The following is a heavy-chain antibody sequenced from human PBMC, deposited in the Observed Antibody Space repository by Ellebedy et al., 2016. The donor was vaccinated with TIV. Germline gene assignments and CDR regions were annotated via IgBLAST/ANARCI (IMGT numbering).Heavy chain of an antibody. J-gene: IGHJ4*02. CDR2: INPNTGGT. D-gene: IGHD4-17*01. V-gene: IGHV1-2*02. CDR3: AREYRNYGDYLDS. Sequence: ASVKVSXKSPTYTFTGYLIHWVRQPPGQGLEWVGRINPNTGGTSFAQKFEGRVTMTRDTSISTAFMELSGLTSDDTAVYFCAREYRNYGDYLDSWGQGTLIIVS. CDR1: TYTFTGYL.